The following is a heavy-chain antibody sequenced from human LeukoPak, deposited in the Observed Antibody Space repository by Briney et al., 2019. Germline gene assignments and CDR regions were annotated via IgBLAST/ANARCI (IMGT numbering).Heavy chain of an antibody. Sequence: SETLSLTCTVSGGSISSSSYYWGWIRQPPGKGLEWIGSIYYSGSTYYNPTLKSRVTISVDTSKNQFSLKMSSVTAADTAVYYCARQIGYCGSTSCYDFDYWGQGTLVTVSS. D-gene: IGHD2-2*01. CDR2: IYYSGST. CDR1: GGSISSSSYY. J-gene: IGHJ4*02. CDR3: ARQIGYCGSTSCYDFDY. V-gene: IGHV4-39*07.